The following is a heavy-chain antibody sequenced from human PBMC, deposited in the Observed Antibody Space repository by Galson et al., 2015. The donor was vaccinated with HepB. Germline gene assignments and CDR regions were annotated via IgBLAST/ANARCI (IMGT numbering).Heavy chain of an antibody. CDR2: ITWERGSI. Sequence: SLRLSCAASGFTFDDYTMHWVRQVPGKGLEWVSLITWERGSIYYVDSVKGRFTISRDNSKNSLYLQMNILRSEDTALYYCVKDRGAVAVTAGFDYWGQGTLVTVSS. CDR3: VKDRGAVAVTAGFDY. V-gene: IGHV3-43*01. D-gene: IGHD6-19*01. J-gene: IGHJ4*02. CDR1: GFTFDDYT.